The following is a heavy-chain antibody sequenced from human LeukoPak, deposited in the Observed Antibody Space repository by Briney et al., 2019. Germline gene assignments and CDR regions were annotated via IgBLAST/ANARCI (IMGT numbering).Heavy chain of an antibody. CDR1: GGSVSSSSYY. J-gene: IGHJ4*02. CDR2: IYYSGST. V-gene: IGHV4-39*01. Sequence: SETLSLTCTVSGGSVSSSSYYWGWIRQPPGKGLEWIGSIYYSGSTYYNPSLKSRVTISVDTSKNQFSLRLSSVTAADTAVYYCARWSGSYRTLGYWGQGTLVTVSS. CDR3: ARWSGSYRTLGY. D-gene: IGHD1-26*01.